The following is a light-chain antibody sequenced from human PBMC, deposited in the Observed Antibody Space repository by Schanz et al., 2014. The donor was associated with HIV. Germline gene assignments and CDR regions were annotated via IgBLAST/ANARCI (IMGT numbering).Light chain of an antibody. CDR3: ATWHSSLREVV. V-gene: IGLV1-51*01. Sequence: QSVLTQPPSVSAAPGQRVTISCSGSASNIGHNYVSWFQQFPGTAPNLLIYDYHERPSEIRDRFSGSKSGQSATLAITGLQAEDEADYYCATWHSSLREVVFGGGTKLTVL. CDR1: ASNIGHNY. CDR2: DYH. J-gene: IGLJ2*01.